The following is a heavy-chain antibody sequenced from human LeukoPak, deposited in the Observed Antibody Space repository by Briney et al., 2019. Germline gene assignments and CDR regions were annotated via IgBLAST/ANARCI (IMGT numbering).Heavy chain of an antibody. Sequence: SETLSLTCTVSGGSISSGSYYWSWIRQPPGKGLEWIGEINHSGSTNYNPSLKSRVTISVDTSKNQFSLKLSSVTAADTAVYYCARGARYCSSTSCYLTTFYYYYMDVWGKGTTVTVSS. CDR3: ARGARYCSSTSCYLTTFYYYYMDV. V-gene: IGHV4-39*07. CDR2: INHSGST. J-gene: IGHJ6*03. D-gene: IGHD2-2*01. CDR1: GGSISSGSYY.